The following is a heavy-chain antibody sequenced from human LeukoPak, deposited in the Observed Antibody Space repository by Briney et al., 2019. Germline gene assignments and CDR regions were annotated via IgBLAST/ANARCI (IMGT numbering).Heavy chain of an antibody. D-gene: IGHD3-16*01. Sequence: ASVKVSCKASGYTFTGYYIHWVRQAPGQGLEWMGWINPNSGATNYAHKFQGRVTMTGDTSIRTAYVELSRLRSDDTAVYYCARGSGEFDYWGQGTLVTVSS. CDR2: INPNSGAT. CDR1: GYTFTGYY. V-gene: IGHV1-2*02. J-gene: IGHJ4*02. CDR3: ARGSGEFDY.